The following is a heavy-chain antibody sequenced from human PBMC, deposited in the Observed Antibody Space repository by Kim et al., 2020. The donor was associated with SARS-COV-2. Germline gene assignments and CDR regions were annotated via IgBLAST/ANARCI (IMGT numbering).Heavy chain of an antibody. J-gene: IGHJ4*02. CDR2: ISYDGSNK. CDR3: ARDPSMVQGEGGVDY. D-gene: IGHD3-10*01. CDR1: GFTFSSYA. V-gene: IGHV3-30*04. Sequence: GGSLRLSCAASGFTFSSYAMHWVRQAPGKGLEWVAVISYDGSNKYYVDSVKGRFTISRDNSKNTLYLQMNSLRAEDTAVYYCARDPSMVQGEGGVDYWGQGTLVTVSS.